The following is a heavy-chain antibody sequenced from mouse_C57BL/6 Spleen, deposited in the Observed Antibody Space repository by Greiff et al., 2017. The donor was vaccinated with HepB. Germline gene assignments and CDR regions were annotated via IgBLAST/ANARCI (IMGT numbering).Heavy chain of an antibody. CDR3: ARGGPYYGSSPFDY. Sequence: VQLQQPGAELVKPGASVKLSCKASGYTFTSYWMQWVKQRPGQGLEWIGEIDPSDSYTNYNQKFKGKATLTVDTSSSTAYMQLSSLTSEDSAVYYCARGGPYYGSSPFDYWGQGTTLTVSS. CDR1: GYTFTSYW. CDR2: IDPSDSYT. V-gene: IGHV1-50*01. D-gene: IGHD1-1*01. J-gene: IGHJ2*01.